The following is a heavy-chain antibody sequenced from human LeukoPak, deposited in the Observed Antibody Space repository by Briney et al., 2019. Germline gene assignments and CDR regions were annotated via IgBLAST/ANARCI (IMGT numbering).Heavy chain of an antibody. Sequence: GRSLRLSCAASGFTFSSYGMHWVRQAPGKGLEWVAVISYDGSNKYYADSVKGRFTISRDNSKNTLYLQMNSLRAEDTAVYYCATYTRGYYYGSGSYAFDIWGQGTMVTVSS. CDR2: ISYDGSNK. V-gene: IGHV3-30*03. CDR3: ATYTRGYYYGSGSYAFDI. CDR1: GFTFSSYG. J-gene: IGHJ3*02. D-gene: IGHD3-10*01.